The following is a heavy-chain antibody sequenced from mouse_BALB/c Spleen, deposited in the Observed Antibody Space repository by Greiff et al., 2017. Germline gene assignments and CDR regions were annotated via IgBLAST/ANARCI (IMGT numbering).Heavy chain of an antibody. CDR1: GYAFSSSW. V-gene: IGHV1-82*01. J-gene: IGHJ1*01. CDR3: ARDEGRRGYFDV. Sequence: VQLQESGPELVKPGASVKISCKASGYAFSSSWMNWVKQRPGQGLEWIGRIYPGDGDTNYNGKFKGKATLTADKSSSTAYMQLSSLTSVDSAVYFCARDEGRRGYFDVWGAGTTVTVSS. CDR2: IYPGDGDT.